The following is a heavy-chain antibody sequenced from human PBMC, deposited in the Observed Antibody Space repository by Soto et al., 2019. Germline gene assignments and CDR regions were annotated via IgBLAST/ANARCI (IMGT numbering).Heavy chain of an antibody. CDR3: ARSHAVWRAHYFDY. CDR2: IYYSGST. D-gene: IGHD6-19*01. V-gene: IGHV4-61*08. Sequence: SETLSLTCAVSGSSVSGDVYSWNWIRQSPGKGLEWIGNIYYSGSTNYNPSLKSRLTISIDTSKNQFSLKLSSVTAADTAVYYCARSHAVWRAHYFDYRGQGTLVTVSS. J-gene: IGHJ4*02. CDR1: GSSVSGDVYS.